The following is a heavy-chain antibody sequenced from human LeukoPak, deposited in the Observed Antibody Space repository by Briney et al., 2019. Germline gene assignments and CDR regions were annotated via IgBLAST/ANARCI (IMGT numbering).Heavy chain of an antibody. Sequence: GESLKISCKGSGYSFSNYWIGWVRQMPGKGLEWMGIIYPGEYDIRYSPSFQGQVTISADKSISTAYLQWSSLKASDTAIYYCARLQSLATVAFFFDSWGQGTLVTVSS. D-gene: IGHD4-11*01. V-gene: IGHV5-51*01. CDR1: GYSFSNYW. CDR3: ARLQSLATVAFFFDS. CDR2: IYPGEYDI. J-gene: IGHJ4*02.